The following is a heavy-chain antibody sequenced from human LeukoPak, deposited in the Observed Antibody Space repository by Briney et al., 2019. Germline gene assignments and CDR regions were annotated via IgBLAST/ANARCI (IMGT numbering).Heavy chain of an antibody. CDR2: IYPGDSDT. CDR1: GYTFITYW. V-gene: IGHV5-51*01. D-gene: IGHD3-10*01. Sequence: GESLKISCKGSGYTFITYWIAWVRQMPGKGLEWMGIIYPGDSDTRYSPSFQGQVTISADKSISTAYLQWSSLKASDTAMYYCARNRITMVRGVYYYYGVDVWGQGTTVTVSS. CDR3: ARNRITMVRGVYYYYGVDV. J-gene: IGHJ6*02.